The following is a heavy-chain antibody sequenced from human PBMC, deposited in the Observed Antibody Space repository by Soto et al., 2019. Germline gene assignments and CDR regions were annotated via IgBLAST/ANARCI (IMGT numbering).Heavy chain of an antibody. CDR3: ARVDGYFFFFDN. V-gene: IGHV4-59*01. CDR1: GAAINSYY. CDR2: IYYTGST. Sequence: PSETLSLTCTVSGAAINSYYWTWIRQAPGMGLEWIWYIYYTGSTNYNPSLESRVTVSVDRSRNQFSLELRSVTASDTAVYYCARVDGYFFFFDNWGQGTQVTVSS. D-gene: IGHD3-22*01. J-gene: IGHJ4*02.